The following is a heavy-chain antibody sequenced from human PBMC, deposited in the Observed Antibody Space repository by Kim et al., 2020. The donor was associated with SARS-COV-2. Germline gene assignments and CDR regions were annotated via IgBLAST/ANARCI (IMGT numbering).Heavy chain of an antibody. CDR2: INSDGSST. D-gene: IGHD3-10*01. CDR1: GFTFSSYW. V-gene: IGHV3-74*01. J-gene: IGHJ6*02. Sequence: GGSLRLSCAASGFTFSSYWMHWVRQAPGKGLVWVSRINSDGSSTSYADSVKGRFTISRDNAKNTLYLQMNSLRAEDTAVYYCARKGDYGYYYYGMDVWGQGTTVTVSS. CDR3: ARKGDYGYYYYGMDV.